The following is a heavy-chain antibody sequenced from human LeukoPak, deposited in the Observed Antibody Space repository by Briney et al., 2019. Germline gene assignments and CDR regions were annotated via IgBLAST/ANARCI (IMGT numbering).Heavy chain of an antibody. CDR3: ARGPSGYSYQYYYYYYMDV. CDR2: ISSSSSYI. V-gene: IGHV3-21*01. D-gene: IGHD5-18*01. Sequence: GGSLRLSCAASGFTFSSYSMNWVRQAPGKGREGVSSISSSSSYIYYADSVKGRFTISRDNSKNTLYLQMNSLRAEDTAVYYCARGPSGYSYQYYYYYYMDVWGKGTTVTVSS. CDR1: GFTFSSYS. J-gene: IGHJ6*03.